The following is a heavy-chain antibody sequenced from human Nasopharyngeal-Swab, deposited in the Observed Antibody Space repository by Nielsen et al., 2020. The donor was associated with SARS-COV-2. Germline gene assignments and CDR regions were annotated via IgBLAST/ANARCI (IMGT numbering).Heavy chain of an antibody. J-gene: IGHJ6*03. D-gene: IGHD3-10*01. Sequence: WIRQPPGKGLEWVSVIYSGGSTYYADSVKGRFTISRHNSKNTLYLQMNSLRAEDTAVYYCARLSGSFYMDVWGKGTTVTVS. CDR3: ARLSGSFYMDV. CDR2: IYSGGST. V-gene: IGHV3-53*04.